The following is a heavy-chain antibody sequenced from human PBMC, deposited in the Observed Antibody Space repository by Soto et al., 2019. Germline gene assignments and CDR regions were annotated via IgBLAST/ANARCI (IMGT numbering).Heavy chain of an antibody. CDR3: ARRTIAAAGSDY. CDR2: ISSGGSTI. V-gene: IGHV3-48*03. CDR1: GFTFSSYE. J-gene: IGHJ4*02. Sequence: EVQLVESGGGLVQPGGSLRLSCAASGFTFSSYEMNWVRQAPGKGLEWVSYISSGGSTIYYADSVKGRFTISRDNAKNSLYLQMNSLRAEDTAVYYCARRTIAAAGSDYWGQGTLVTVSS. D-gene: IGHD6-13*01.